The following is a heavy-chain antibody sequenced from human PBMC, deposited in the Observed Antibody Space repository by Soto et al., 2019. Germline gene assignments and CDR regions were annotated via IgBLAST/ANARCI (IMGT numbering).Heavy chain of an antibody. Sequence: GGSLRLSCAASGFTFSSYSMNWVRQAPGKGLEWVSYISSSSSTIYYADSVKGRFTISRDNAKNSLYLQMNSLRDEDTAVYYCARTGGGSITGTTYRKDAFDIWGQGTMVTVSS. CDR3: ARTGGGSITGTTYRKDAFDI. J-gene: IGHJ3*02. CDR2: ISSSSSTI. V-gene: IGHV3-48*02. D-gene: IGHD1-20*01. CDR1: GFTFSSYS.